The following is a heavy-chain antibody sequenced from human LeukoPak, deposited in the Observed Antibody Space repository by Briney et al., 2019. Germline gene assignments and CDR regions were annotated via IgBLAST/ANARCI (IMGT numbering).Heavy chain of an antibody. Sequence: GGSLRLSCAASGFTFSSYAMSWVRQAPGKGLEWVSAISGSGGSTYYADSVKGRFTIPRDNSKNTLYLQMNSLRAEDTAVYYCAKDRVPLAARPLHFDYWGQGTLVTVSS. D-gene: IGHD6-6*01. CDR2: ISGSGGST. CDR1: GFTFSSYA. J-gene: IGHJ4*02. CDR3: AKDRVPLAARPLHFDY. V-gene: IGHV3-23*01.